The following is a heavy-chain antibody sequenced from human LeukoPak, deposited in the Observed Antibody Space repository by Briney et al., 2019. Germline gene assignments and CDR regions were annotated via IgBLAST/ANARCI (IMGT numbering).Heavy chain of an antibody. J-gene: IGHJ4*02. CDR3: ARDGQQLPFDY. Sequence: PGGSLRLSCAASGFTFSNYAMSWVRQAPGKGLEWVSSISSSSSYIYYAGSVKGRFTISRDNAKNSLYLQMNSLRAEDTAVYYCARDGQQLPFDYWGQGTLVTVSS. D-gene: IGHD6-13*01. CDR2: ISSSSSYI. V-gene: IGHV3-21*01. CDR1: GFTFSNYA.